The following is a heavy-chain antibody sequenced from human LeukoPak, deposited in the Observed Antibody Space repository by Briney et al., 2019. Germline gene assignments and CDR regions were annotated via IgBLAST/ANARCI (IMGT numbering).Heavy chain of an antibody. CDR1: GFTSTDYA. J-gene: IGHJ4*02. CDR2: ISDYGRTT. V-gene: IGHV3-23*01. Sequence: GGSLSLSCAASGFTSTDYAIYWVRQAPGRGLEWVSGISDYGRTTYYADSVKGRFTVSRDNSRNTAYLQMNGLRAEDTAIYFCSIDRERDDSSRVFWGQGTLVTVSS. CDR3: SIDRERDDSSRVF. D-gene: IGHD6-13*01.